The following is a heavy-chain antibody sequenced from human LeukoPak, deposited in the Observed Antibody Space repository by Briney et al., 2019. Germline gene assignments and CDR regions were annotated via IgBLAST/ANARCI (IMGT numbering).Heavy chain of an antibody. V-gene: IGHV4-34*01. CDR3: ARGRQDVTMIVVVMTAVSYYLDV. Sequence: SETLSLTCAVYGGSFSGYYWTWIRQTPEKGLEWIGEMNPSGSTNYDPSLKSRVTISVDTSKNQFSLELSSVTAADTAVYYCARGRQDVTMIVVVMTAVSYYLDVWGKGTTVTVS. CDR2: MNPSGST. CDR1: GGSFSGYY. J-gene: IGHJ6*03. D-gene: IGHD3-22*01.